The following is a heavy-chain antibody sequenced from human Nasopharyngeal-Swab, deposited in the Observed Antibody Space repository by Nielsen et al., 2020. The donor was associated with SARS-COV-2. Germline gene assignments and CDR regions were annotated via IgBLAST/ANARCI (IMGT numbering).Heavy chain of an antibody. Sequence: GESLKISCAASGFTFSSYWMHWVRQVPGKGLVWVSRINSDGSSTSYADSVKGRFTISRGNAKNSLYLQMNSLRAGDTAVYYCARANLGYYYGSGSYAFDIWGQGTMVTVSS. CDR1: GFTFSSYW. D-gene: IGHD3-10*01. CDR2: INSDGSST. V-gene: IGHV3-74*01. J-gene: IGHJ3*02. CDR3: ARANLGYYYGSGSYAFDI.